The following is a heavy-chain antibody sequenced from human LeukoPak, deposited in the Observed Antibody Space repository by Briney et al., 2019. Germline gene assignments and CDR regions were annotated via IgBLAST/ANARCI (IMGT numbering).Heavy chain of an antibody. CDR2: ICGGGTT. D-gene: IGHD3-10*02. CDR3: ARITMSRFDP. Sequence: QSGGSLRLSCAASGFTVSSNYMSWVRQAPGKGLEWVSVICGGGTTYYADSVKGRFTISRDNSKNTLYLQMNSLRAEGTAVYYCARITMSRFDPWGQGTLVTVS. V-gene: IGHV3-53*01. J-gene: IGHJ5*02. CDR1: GFTVSSNY.